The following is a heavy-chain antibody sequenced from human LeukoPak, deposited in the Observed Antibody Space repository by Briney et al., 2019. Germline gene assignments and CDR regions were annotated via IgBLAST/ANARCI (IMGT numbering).Heavy chain of an antibody. CDR1: GYPFSNYD. V-gene: IGHV1-8*01. J-gene: IGHJ3*02. Sequence: ASVKVSCKASGYPFSNYDINRVRQATGQGLEWLGWMNPNSGNTGYAQKFQGRVTMTRNISIRTAYMELSSLRSEDTAIYYCAKYYYETSGLDAFDIWGQGTLVTVSS. D-gene: IGHD3-22*01. CDR3: AKYYYETSGLDAFDI. CDR2: MNPNSGNT.